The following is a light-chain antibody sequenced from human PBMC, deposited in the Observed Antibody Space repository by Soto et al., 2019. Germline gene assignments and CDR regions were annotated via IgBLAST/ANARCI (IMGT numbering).Light chain of an antibody. CDR1: QSISSY. CDR2: AAS. CDR3: EQGYSTTPS. Sequence: DIQMTQSPSSLSASVGDRVTITCRASQSISSYLNWYQQKPGKAPKLLIYAASILQSGVPSRFSGSGSGTDFNLTISSLQPEDFATYDDEQGYSTTPSFGQGTKLEIK. J-gene: IGKJ2*01. V-gene: IGKV1-39*01.